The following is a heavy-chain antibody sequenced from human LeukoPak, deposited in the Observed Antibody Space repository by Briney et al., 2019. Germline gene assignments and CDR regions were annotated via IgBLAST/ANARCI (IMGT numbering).Heavy chain of an antibody. Sequence: ASVKVSCKASGYTFTNYAVHWVRQAPGQRLEWMGWINADNGNTKYSQKFQGSVTITRDTSANTAYLELSSLRSEDTAVYYCARGGSTSPFYYPDYWGQGTLVTVSS. CDR1: GYTFTNYA. D-gene: IGHD2-2*01. CDR2: INADNGNT. V-gene: IGHV1-3*01. J-gene: IGHJ4*02. CDR3: ARGGSTSPFYYPDY.